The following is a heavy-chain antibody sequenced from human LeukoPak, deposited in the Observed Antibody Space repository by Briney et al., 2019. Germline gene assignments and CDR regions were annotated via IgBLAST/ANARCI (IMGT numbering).Heavy chain of an antibody. CDR3: AKAPDSSGYYYGVGFDS. V-gene: IGHV3-23*01. J-gene: IGHJ4*02. CDR2: ISGSGGST. CDR1: GFTFSSYA. D-gene: IGHD3-22*01. Sequence: GGSLRLSCAASGFTFSSYARSWVRQAPGKGLEWVSAISGSGGSTYYADSVKGRFTISRDNSKNTLYLQMSSPKAEDTAVYYCAKAPDSSGYYYGVGFDSWGQGTLVTVSS.